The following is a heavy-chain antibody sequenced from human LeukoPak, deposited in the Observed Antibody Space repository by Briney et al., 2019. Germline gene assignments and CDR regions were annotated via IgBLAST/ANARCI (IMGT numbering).Heavy chain of an antibody. D-gene: IGHD3-22*01. J-gene: IGHJ2*01. Sequence: GGSLRLSCAASGFTFSSYGMHWVRQAPGRGLEWVAVIWYDGSNKYYADSVKGRFTISRDNSKNTLYLQMNSLRAEDTAVYYCAKGPRGSYYYDSSGYYDWYFDLWGRGTLVTVSS. V-gene: IGHV3-33*06. CDR1: GFTFSSYG. CDR3: AKGPRGSYYYDSSGYYDWYFDL. CDR2: IWYDGSNK.